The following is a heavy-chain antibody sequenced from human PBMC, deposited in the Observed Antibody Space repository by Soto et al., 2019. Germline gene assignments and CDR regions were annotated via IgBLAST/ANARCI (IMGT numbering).Heavy chain of an antibody. V-gene: IGHV1-18*01. CDR3: ARRGYNYDDGFDY. J-gene: IGHJ4*02. Sequence: QVQLVQSGAEVRKPGASVKVSCKASGYTFTSYGLTWVRQAPGQGLEWMGWISTYNGNTNYAQKLQGRVSITTDTPASTAYLELRGLRSDDTAIYFCARRGYNYDDGFDYWGQGTLVTVSS. D-gene: IGHD5-18*01. CDR1: GYTFTSYG. CDR2: ISTYNGNT.